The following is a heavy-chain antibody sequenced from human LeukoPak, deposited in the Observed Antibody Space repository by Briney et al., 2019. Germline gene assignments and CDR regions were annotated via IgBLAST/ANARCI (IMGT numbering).Heavy chain of an antibody. J-gene: IGHJ4*02. D-gene: IGHD7-27*01. CDR2: ISGSGGGT. V-gene: IGHV3-23*01. Sequence: GGSLRLSCAASGFTFSSYAMSWVRQAPGKGLEWVSGISGSGGGTDYADSVKGRFTISRDNSKNALYLQMNSLRVEDTAVYYCAIDPNWGTHSWGQGVLVTVSS. CDR3: AIDPNWGTHS. CDR1: GFTFSSYA.